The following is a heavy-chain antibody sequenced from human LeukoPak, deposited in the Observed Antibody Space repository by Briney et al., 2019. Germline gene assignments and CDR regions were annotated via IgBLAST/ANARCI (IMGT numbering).Heavy chain of an antibody. D-gene: IGHD7-27*01. J-gene: IGHJ2*01. Sequence: SETLSLTCAVYGGSFRGYYWSWIRQPPGKGVEWIGENHYTGATNYKPSLNRRVPISGDPSKNQVSLRVSSVTPADTAVYYCARGVLGPYYFDLWGRGTLVTVSS. CDR1: GGSFRGYY. V-gene: IGHV4-34*01. CDR3: ARGVLGPYYFDL. CDR2: NHYTGAT.